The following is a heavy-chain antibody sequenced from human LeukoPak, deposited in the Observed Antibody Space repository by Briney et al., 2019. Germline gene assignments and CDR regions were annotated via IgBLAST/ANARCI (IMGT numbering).Heavy chain of an antibody. CDR1: GFTFSSYA. V-gene: IGHV3-30*04. CDR2: ISYDGSNK. Sequence: GGSLRLSCAASGFTFSSYAMHWVRQAPGKGLEWVAVISYDGSNKYYADSVKGRFTISRDNSKNTLYLQMNSLRAEDTAVYYCAKVDSSGWPQRYYFDYWGQGTLVTVSS. J-gene: IGHJ4*02. CDR3: AKVDSSGWPQRYYFDY. D-gene: IGHD6-19*01.